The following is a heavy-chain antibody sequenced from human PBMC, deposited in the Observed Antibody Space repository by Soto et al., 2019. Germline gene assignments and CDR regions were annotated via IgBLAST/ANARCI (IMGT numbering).Heavy chain of an antibody. D-gene: IGHD5-12*01. CDR1: GGTFSSYA. V-gene: IGHV1-69*13. Sequence: SVKVSCKASGGTFSSYAISWVRQAPGQGLEWMGGIIPIFGTANYAQKFQGRVTTTADESTSTAYMELSSLRSEDTAVYYCATRSSGYDWNYYYYGMDVWGQGTTATVSS. CDR3: ATRSSGYDWNYYYYGMDV. CDR2: IIPIFGTA. J-gene: IGHJ6*02.